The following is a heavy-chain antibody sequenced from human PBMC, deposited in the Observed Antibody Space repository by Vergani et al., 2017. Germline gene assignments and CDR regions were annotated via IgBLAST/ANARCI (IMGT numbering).Heavy chain of an antibody. D-gene: IGHD3-10*01. V-gene: IGHV3-30*03. CDR3: ASGGCDSAFDI. CDR2: ISYDGSNK. CDR1: GFTFSSYG. J-gene: IGHJ3*02. Sequence: QVQLVESGGGVVQPGRSLRLSCAASGFTFSSYGMHWVRQAPGKGLEWVAVISYDGSNKYYADSVKGRFTISRDNSKNTLYLQMNSLRAEDTAVYYCASGGCDSAFDIWGQGTMVTVSS.